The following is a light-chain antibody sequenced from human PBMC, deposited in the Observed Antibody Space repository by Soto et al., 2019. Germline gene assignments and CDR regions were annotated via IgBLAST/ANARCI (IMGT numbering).Light chain of an antibody. CDR3: QPRNWPWT. CDR2: VVS. Sequence: EIVLTQSPATPSLSPGDRATLSCLASPSVSSWLAWYLQNSGQPPRLLIYVVSNRAAGIPARFSGSGSGTDFTLTISSLDPKILAVDYCQPRNWPWTFGQGTSVEGK. CDR1: PSVSSW. V-gene: IGKV3-11*01. J-gene: IGKJ1*01.